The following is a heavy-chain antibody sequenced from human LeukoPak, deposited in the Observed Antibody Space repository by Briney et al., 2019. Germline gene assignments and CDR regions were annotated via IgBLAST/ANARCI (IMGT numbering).Heavy chain of an antibody. J-gene: IGHJ5*02. Sequence: TSETLSLTCTVSGGSISTYHWNWIRQPPGKGLEWVGETYFCGRSNYNYNPSLKSRVTISVDTSNNQFSLEMTSVTAADTAVYYCARDRQHSYGSVLDPWGRGTLVTVSS. CDR3: ARDRQHSYGSVLDP. D-gene: IGHD5-18*01. CDR1: GGSISTYH. CDR2: TYFCGRSNY. V-gene: IGHV4-59*01.